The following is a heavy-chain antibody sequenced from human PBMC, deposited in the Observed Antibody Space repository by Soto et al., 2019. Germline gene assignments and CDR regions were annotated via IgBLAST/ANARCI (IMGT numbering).Heavy chain of an antibody. CDR3: ARAIWSGSSRIDY. CDR1: GFTFSDYY. V-gene: IGHV3-11*01. D-gene: IGHD6-13*01. Sequence: PGGSLRLSCAASGFTFSDYYMSWIRQAPGKGLEWVSYISSSGSTIYYADSVKGRFTISRDNAKNSLYLQMNSLRAEDTAVYYCARAIWSGSSRIDYWGQGTLVTVSS. J-gene: IGHJ4*02. CDR2: ISSSGSTI.